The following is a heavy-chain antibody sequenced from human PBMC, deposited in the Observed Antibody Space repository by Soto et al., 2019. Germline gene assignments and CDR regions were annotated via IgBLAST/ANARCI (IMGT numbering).Heavy chain of an antibody. CDR1: GGSISNGYSY. J-gene: IGHJ4*02. CDR2: IHYSGRT. CDR3: ARDYYDSSLLTFAY. Sequence: PSETLSLTCTVSGGSISNGYSYWSWIRHHPGKGLEWIGYIHYSGRTEFNPSLKSRITMSVDTSKNQFSLKLGSVTAADTAVYYCARDYYDSSLLTFAYWGQGTLVTVSS. D-gene: IGHD3-22*01. V-gene: IGHV4-31*03.